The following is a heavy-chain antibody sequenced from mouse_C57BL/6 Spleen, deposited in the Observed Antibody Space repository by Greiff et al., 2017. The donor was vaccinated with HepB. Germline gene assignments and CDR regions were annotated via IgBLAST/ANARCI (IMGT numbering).Heavy chain of an antibody. Sequence: QVQLQQSGPELVKPGASVKISCKASGYAFSSSWMNWVKQRPGKGLEWIGRIYPGDGDTNYNGKFKGKATLTADKSSSTAYMQLSSLTSEDSAVYFCARTDSTDAMGYWGQGTSVTVSS. J-gene: IGHJ4*01. D-gene: IGHD3-2*02. CDR2: IYPGDGDT. CDR1: GYAFSSSW. CDR3: ARTDSTDAMGY. V-gene: IGHV1-82*01.